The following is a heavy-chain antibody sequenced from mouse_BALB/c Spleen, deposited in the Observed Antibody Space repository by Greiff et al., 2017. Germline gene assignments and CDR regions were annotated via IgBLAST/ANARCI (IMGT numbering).Heavy chain of an antibody. CDR1: GFTFSSYA. V-gene: IGHV5-9-3*01. Sequence: EVKVVESGGGLVKPGGSLKLSCAASGFTFSSYAMSWVRQTPEKRLEWVATISSGGSYTYYPDSVKGRFTISRDNAKNTLYLQMSSLRSEDTAMYYCARQDYGSSYDYWGQGTTLTVSS. CDR2: ISSGGSYT. J-gene: IGHJ2*01. D-gene: IGHD1-1*01. CDR3: ARQDYGSSYDY.